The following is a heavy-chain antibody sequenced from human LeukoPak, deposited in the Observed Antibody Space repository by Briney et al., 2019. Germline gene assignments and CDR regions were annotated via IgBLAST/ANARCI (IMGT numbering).Heavy chain of an antibody. CDR3: AKGSSSSCYGNFDY. CDR2: ISGGGGST. D-gene: IGHD6-13*01. J-gene: IGHJ4*02. CDR1: GFTFSSYA. Sequence: GGSLRLSCAASGFTFSSYAMSWVRQAPGKGLEWVSAISGGGGSTYYADSVKGRFTISRDNSTKTLFLQMNSLGAADTAVYYCAKGSSSSCYGNFDYWGQGTLVTVSS. V-gene: IGHV3-23*01.